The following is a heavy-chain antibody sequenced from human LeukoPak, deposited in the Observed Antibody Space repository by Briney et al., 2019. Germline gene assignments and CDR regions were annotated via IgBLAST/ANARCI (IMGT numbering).Heavy chain of an antibody. D-gene: IGHD6-19*01. CDR3: VRHTTSGWYQVVY. J-gene: IGHJ4*02. CDR2: ITYSGRT. Sequence: SSETLSLTCTVSGGSISVYFWSWIRQPPGKGLEWIGFITYSGRTDQNPSLKSRVTISVDASKNQFSLNLTSVTAADTAVYYCVRHTTSGWYQVVYWGQGTLVTVSS. V-gene: IGHV4-59*01. CDR1: GGSISVYF.